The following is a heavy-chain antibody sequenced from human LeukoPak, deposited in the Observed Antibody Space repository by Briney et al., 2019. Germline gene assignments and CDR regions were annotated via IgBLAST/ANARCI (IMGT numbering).Heavy chain of an antibody. V-gene: IGHV4-34*01. CDR3: ARGDVVSRYYYYYMDV. Sequence: SETLSLTCAVYGGSFSGYYWSWIRQPPGKGLEWIGEINHSGSTNYNPSLKSRVTISVDTSKNQFSLKLSSVTAADTAVYYCARGDVVSRYYYYYMDVWGKGTTVTVSS. D-gene: IGHD2-21*01. CDR1: GGSFSGYY. CDR2: INHSGST. J-gene: IGHJ6*03.